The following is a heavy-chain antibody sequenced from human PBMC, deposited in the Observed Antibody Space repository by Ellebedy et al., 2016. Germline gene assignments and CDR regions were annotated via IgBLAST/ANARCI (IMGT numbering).Heavy chain of an antibody. J-gene: IGHJ4*02. CDR1: GFVFSGSA. CDR2: IRRKVHNYAT. CDR3: IRHVEYDRSY. D-gene: IGHD3-22*01. Sequence: GGSLRLSCARSGFVFSGSAMQWVRQASGKGLEWVGRIRRKVHNYATQYGASVKGRFTISRDDSENTAYLQMNSLTTEDTAVYYCIRHVEYDRSYWGQGVLVTVSS. V-gene: IGHV3-73*01.